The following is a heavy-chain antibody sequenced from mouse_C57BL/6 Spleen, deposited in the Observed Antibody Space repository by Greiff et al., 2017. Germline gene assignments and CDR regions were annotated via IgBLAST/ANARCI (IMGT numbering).Heavy chain of an antibody. CDR3: ARNAMDY. J-gene: IGHJ4*01. CDR2: IYPGDGDT. CDR1: GYAFSSSW. Sequence: QVQLKESGPELVQPGASVKISCKASGYAFSSSWMNWVKQRPGKGLEWIGRIYPGDGDTNYNGKFKGKATLTADKSSSTAYMQLSSLTSEDSAVYCCARNAMDYWGQGTSVTVSS. V-gene: IGHV1-82*01.